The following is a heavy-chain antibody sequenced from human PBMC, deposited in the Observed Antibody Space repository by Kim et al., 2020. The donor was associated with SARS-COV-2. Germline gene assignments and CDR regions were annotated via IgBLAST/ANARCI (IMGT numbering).Heavy chain of an antibody. CDR1: GGTFSSYA. CDR2: IIPIFGTA. CDR3: AREQDCSGGSCYSRGLGFEDPNYYYYGMDV. J-gene: IGHJ6*02. V-gene: IGHV1-69*13. D-gene: IGHD2-15*01. Sequence: SVKVSCKASGGTFSSYAISWVRQAPGQGLEWMGGIIPIFGTANYAQKFQGRVTITADESTSTAYMELSSLRSEDTAVYYCAREQDCSGGSCYSRGLGFEDPNYYYYGMDVWGQGTTVTVSS.